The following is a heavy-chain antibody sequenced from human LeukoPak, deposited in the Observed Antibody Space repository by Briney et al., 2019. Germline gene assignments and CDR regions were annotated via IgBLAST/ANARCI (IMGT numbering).Heavy chain of an antibody. D-gene: IGHD3-22*01. J-gene: IGHJ4*02. V-gene: IGHV1-58*02. CDR2: IVVGSGNT. CDR3: AADRYDSSGYYHFDY. Sequence: VASVKVSCKASGFTVLSSAMQWVRQARGQRLEWIGWIVVGSGNTNYAQKFQERVTITRDMSTSTAYMELSSLRSEDTAVYYCAADRYDSSGYYHFDYWGQGTLVTVSS. CDR1: GFTVLSSA.